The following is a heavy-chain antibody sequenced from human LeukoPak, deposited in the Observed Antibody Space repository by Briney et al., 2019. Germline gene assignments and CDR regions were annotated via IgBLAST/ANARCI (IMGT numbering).Heavy chain of an antibody. V-gene: IGHV3-30-3*01. CDR2: ISYDGSNK. Sequence: GGSLRLSCAASEFTFSSYTMHWVRQALGKGLEWVALISYDGSNKYYADSVKGRFTISRDNSKNTLYLQMNSLRAEDTAMYYCAREPSRSAYFDYWGQGTLVTVSS. CDR3: AREPSRSAYFDY. J-gene: IGHJ4*02. D-gene: IGHD3-22*01. CDR1: EFTFSSYT.